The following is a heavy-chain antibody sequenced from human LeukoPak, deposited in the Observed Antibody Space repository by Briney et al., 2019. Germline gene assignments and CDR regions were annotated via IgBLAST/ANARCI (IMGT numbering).Heavy chain of an antibody. V-gene: IGHV3-11*04. CDR2: ISSSSSTI. CDR1: GFTFSDYY. J-gene: IGHJ4*02. Sequence: GGSLRLSCAASGFTFSDYYMGWIRQAPGKGLEWFSYISSSSSTIYYADSVKGRFTISRDNAKNSLYLQMNSLRAEDTAVYYCVLPDLDWGQGTLVTVSS. CDR3: VLPDLD.